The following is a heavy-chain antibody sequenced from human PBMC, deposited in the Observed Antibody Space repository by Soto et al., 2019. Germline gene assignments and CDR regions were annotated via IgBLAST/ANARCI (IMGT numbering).Heavy chain of an antibody. J-gene: IGHJ5*02. V-gene: IGHV3-23*01. CDR3: ARFYDSRNNWFDP. CDR1: GFTFSSDA. CDR2: ISDNGGTA. Sequence: GGSLELSCAASGFTFSSDAMSWVRQAPGKGLEWVSVISDNGGTAYYADSVKGRFTISRDNSKNTLYLQMNSLRAEDTAIYYCARFYDSRNNWFDPWGQGTLVTVSS. D-gene: IGHD3-22*01.